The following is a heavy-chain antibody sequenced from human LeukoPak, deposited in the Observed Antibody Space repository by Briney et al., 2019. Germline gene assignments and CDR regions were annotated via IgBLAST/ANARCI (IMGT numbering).Heavy chain of an antibody. Sequence: GASVKVSCKASGYTFTSYGISWVRQAPGQGLEWMGWISAYNGNTNYAQKLQGRVTMTTDTSTSTAYMELRSLRSDDTAVYYCARTLQQLVRHNWFDPWGQGTLVTVSS. CDR1: GYTFTSYG. J-gene: IGHJ5*02. D-gene: IGHD6-6*01. V-gene: IGHV1-18*01. CDR2: ISAYNGNT. CDR3: ARTLQQLVRHNWFDP.